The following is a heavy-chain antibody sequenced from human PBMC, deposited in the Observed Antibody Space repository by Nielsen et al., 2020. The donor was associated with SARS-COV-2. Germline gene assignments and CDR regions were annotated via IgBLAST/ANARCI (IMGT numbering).Heavy chain of an antibody. D-gene: IGHD4-17*01. CDR2: ITWNGGKT. CDR3: AKNPADYGDYGRANYYYYYYMDV. J-gene: IGHJ6*03. CDR1: GFIFHDYT. V-gene: IGHV3-43*01. Sequence: GGSLRLSCAVSGFIFHDYTMHWGRQGPGRGLEWVSLITWNGGKTYYADSVKGRFTISRDNSKNTLYLQMNSLRAEDTAVYYCAKNPADYGDYGRANYYYYYYMDVWGKGTTVTVSS.